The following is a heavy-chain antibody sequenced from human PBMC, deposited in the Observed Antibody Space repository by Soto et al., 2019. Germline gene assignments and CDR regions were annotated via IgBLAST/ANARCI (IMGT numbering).Heavy chain of an antibody. D-gene: IGHD6-19*01. J-gene: IGHJ4*02. Sequence: QVQLQESGPGLVKPSETLSLSCTVSGDPISRYHWSWIRQTPGKGLEWIGYVHNSGSTSYNPSLKSRVTISIDTSRKQFSLMLRSVTAADTAVYYCTGDRNNRVWYKYWGQGTLVTVSS. CDR1: GDPISRYH. CDR2: VHNSGST. V-gene: IGHV4-59*01. CDR3: TGDRNNRVWYKY.